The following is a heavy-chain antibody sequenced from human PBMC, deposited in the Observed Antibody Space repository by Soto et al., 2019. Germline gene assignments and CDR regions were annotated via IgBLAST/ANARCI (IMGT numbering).Heavy chain of an antibody. CDR1: GYSFTGYS. V-gene: IGHV1-46*03. Sequence: ASVKVSCEASGYSFTGYSMHWVRQAPGQGLEWMGIINPSGGSTSYAQKFQGRVTMTGDTSTSTVYMELSSLRSEDTAVYYCAREVDTAMVTSSDYWGQGTLVTVSS. CDR2: INPSGGST. CDR3: AREVDTAMVTSSDY. J-gene: IGHJ4*02. D-gene: IGHD5-18*01.